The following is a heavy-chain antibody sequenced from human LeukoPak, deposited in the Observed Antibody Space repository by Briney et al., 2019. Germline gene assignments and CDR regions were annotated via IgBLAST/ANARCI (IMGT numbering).Heavy chain of an antibody. V-gene: IGHV1-8*03. D-gene: IGHD4-17*01. Sequence: ASVKVSCKASGYTFTSYDINWVRQATGQGLEWMGWMNPNSGNTGYAQKFQGRVTITRNTSISTAYMELSSLRSEDTAVYYCARGRQMTTVTTSPFGYGGQGTLVTVSS. CDR3: ARGRQMTTVTTSPFGY. CDR1: GYTFTSYD. J-gene: IGHJ4*02. CDR2: MNPNSGNT.